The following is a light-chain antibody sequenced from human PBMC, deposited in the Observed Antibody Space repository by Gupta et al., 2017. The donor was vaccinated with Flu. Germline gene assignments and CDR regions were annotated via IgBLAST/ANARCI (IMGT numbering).Light chain of an antibody. V-gene: IGLV2-14*01. CDR3: SSYTSSITVV. Sequence: SITLSCTGTSSDVGGYDYVSWYQQHPGKVPKLILYEVSNRPSGVSYRFSGSKSGNTASLTISGLQAEDEADYYCSSYTSSITVVFGGGTKLTVL. CDR2: EVS. CDR1: SSDVGGYDY. J-gene: IGLJ3*02.